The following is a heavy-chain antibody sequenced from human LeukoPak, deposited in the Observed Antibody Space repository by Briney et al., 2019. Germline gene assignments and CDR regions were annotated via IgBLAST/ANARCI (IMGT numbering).Heavy chain of an antibody. D-gene: IGHD3-10*01. CDR2: IYTSGST. V-gene: IGHV4-4*07. CDR3: ARGRYGSGSPLAFDI. J-gene: IGHJ3*02. Sequence: PSETLSLTCTVSGGSISSYYWSWIRQPAGKGLEWIGRIYTSGSTNYNPSLKSRVTISVDTSKNQFSLKLSSVTAADTAVYYCARGRYGSGSPLAFDIWGQGTMVTVSS. CDR1: GGSISSYY.